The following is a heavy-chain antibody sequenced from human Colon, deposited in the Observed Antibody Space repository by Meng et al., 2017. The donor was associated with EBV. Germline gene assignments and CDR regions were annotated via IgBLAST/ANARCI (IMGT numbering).Heavy chain of an antibody. CDR1: GWSLSSRHW. CDR3: ARVGAYCGGDCYHPR. CDR2: SYHSGST. V-gene: IGHV4-4*03. J-gene: IGHJ4*02. D-gene: IGHD2-21*02. Sequence: QLDDPGPGSVEPPGTLSRPWAVFGWSLSSRHWWCWVRQPPGKGLEWIVESYHSGSTNYNPSLKSRVTISVDESKNQFSLRLSSVTAADTAVYYCARVGAYCGGDCYHPRWGQGTLVTVSS.